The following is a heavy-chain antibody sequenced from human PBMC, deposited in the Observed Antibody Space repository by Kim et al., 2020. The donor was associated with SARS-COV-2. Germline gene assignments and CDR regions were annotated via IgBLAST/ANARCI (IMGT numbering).Heavy chain of an antibody. CDR2: ISYDGSNK. D-gene: IGHD3-9*01. CDR1: GFTFSSYG. J-gene: IGHJ3*02. CDR3: AKGIRYFDWLLHQRELLTVGAFDI. Sequence: GGSLRLSCAASGFTFSSYGMHWVRQAPGKGLEWVAVISYDGSNKYYADSVKGRFTISRDNSKNTLYLQMNSLRAEDTAVYYCAKGIRYFDWLLHQRELLTVGAFDIWGQGTMVTVSS. V-gene: IGHV3-30*18.